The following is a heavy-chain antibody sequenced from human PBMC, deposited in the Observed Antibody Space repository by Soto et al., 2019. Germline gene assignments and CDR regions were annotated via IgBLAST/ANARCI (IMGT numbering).Heavy chain of an antibody. V-gene: IGHV3-30*18. CDR1: GFTFSSYG. CDR3: AKEYYYDSSGYTDY. Sequence: GGSLRLSCAASGFTFSSYGMHWVRQAPGKGLEWVAVISYDGSNKYYADSVKGRFTISRDNSKNTLYLQMNSLRAEDTAVYYCAKEYYYDSSGYTDYWGQGTLVTVPQ. D-gene: IGHD3-22*01. CDR2: ISYDGSNK. J-gene: IGHJ4*02.